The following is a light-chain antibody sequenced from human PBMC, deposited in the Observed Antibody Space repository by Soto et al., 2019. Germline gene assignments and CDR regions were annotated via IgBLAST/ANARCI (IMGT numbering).Light chain of an antibody. V-gene: IGKV1-5*03. Sequence: DIQMTQSPSTLSASVGDRVTITCRASQSISSWLAWYQQKPGKAPKLLIYKASSLESGVPSMFSGSGSGTEFTLTISSLQPDDFATYYCQQYKSYSTFGQGTKVEIK. CDR2: KAS. J-gene: IGKJ1*01. CDR3: QQYKSYST. CDR1: QSISSW.